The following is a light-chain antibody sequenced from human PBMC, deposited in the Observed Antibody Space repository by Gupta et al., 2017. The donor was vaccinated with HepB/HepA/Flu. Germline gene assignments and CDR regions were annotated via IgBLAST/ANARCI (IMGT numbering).Light chain of an antibody. CDR2: SNN. CDR3: ATWDDSLNAWV. CDR1: YSNIGRNT. Sequence: QSVLAQPPSASATPGQRVLISCSGSYSNIGRNTVNWYQQLPGTAPKLLIYSNNQRPSGVPDRFSASKSGTSASLAISGLQSEDEADYYCATWDDSLNAWVFGGGTKLTVL. J-gene: IGLJ3*02. V-gene: IGLV1-44*01.